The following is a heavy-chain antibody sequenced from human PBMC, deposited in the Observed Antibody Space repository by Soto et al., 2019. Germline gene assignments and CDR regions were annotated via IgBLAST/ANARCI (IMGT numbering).Heavy chain of an antibody. CDR2: IGPYNGNT. CDR1: GYTFNNYG. D-gene: IGHD2-15*01. J-gene: IGHJ2*01. V-gene: IGHV1-18*01. CDR3: ARCYCSVGSCSTCWHFDL. Sequence: QVQLVQSGAEVKKPGASVKVSCKASGYTFNNYGISWVRQAPGQGLEWMGWIGPYNGNTDHAQNFQGRVTMTTDTSTNTAYMELRSLRSDDTALYYCARCYCSVGSCSTCWHFDLWVRGTLVTVSS.